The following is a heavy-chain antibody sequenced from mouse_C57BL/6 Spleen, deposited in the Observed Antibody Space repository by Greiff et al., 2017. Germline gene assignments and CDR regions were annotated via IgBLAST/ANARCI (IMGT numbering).Heavy chain of an antibody. Sequence: QVQLQQSGAELVKPGASVKLSCKASGYTFTSYWMHWVKQRPGQGLEWIGMIHPNSGSTNYNEKFKSKATLTVDKSSSTAYMQLSSLTSEDSAVYYCARGGYYYGSYAMDYWGQGTSVTVSS. CDR1: GYTFTSYW. CDR3: ARGGYYYGSYAMDY. V-gene: IGHV1-64*01. D-gene: IGHD1-1*01. CDR2: IHPNSGST. J-gene: IGHJ4*01.